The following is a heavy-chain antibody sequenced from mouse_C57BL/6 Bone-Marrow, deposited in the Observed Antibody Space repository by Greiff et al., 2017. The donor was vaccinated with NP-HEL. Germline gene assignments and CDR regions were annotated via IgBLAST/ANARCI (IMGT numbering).Heavy chain of an antibody. D-gene: IGHD1-1*01. Sequence: QVQLQQSGPGLVQPSQSLSITCTVSGFSLTSYGVHWVRQSPGKGLEWLGVIWSGGSTDYNAAFISRLSISKDNSKSQVFFKMNSLQADDTAIYYCARNSGITTVVATKYAMDYWGQGTSVTVSS. J-gene: IGHJ4*01. CDR3: ARNSGITTVVATKYAMDY. CDR2: IWSGGST. V-gene: IGHV2-2*01. CDR1: GFSLTSYG.